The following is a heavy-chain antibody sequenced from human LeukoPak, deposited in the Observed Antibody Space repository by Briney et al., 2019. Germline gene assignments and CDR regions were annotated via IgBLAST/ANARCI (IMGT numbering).Heavy chain of an antibody. D-gene: IGHD2-2*01. CDR1: GYTFTGYY. Sequence: GASVKVSCKASGYTFTGYYMHWVRQAPGHGLEWMGWINPNSGGTNYAQKFQGRVTMTRDTSISTAYMELSRLRSDDTAVYYCARDSVVVVPAAIPEYFQHWGQGTLVTVSS. CDR3: ARDSVVVVPAAIPEYFQH. V-gene: IGHV1-2*02. CDR2: INPNSGGT. J-gene: IGHJ1*01.